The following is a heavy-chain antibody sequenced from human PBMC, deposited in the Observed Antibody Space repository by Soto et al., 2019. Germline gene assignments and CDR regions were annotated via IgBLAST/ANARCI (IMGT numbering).Heavy chain of an antibody. CDR2: INHSGST. CDR3: ASVRRRLLKAFDI. J-gene: IGHJ3*02. V-gene: IGHV4-34*01. Sequence: QVQLQQWGAGLLKPSETLSLTCAVSGGSFSGYYWSWIRQPPGQGLEWMGEINHSGSTNYNPSLKSRVTISVDTSKNQFSLKLSSVTAADTAVYYGASVRRRLLKAFDIWGQGTMVTVSS. CDR1: GGSFSGYY. D-gene: IGHD2-15*01.